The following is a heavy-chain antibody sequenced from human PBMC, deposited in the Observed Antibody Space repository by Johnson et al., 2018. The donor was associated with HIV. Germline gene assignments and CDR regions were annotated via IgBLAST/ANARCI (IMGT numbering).Heavy chain of an antibody. J-gene: IGHJ3*02. Sequence: VQLVESGGGLVKPGGSLRLSCAASGFTFSNVWMTWVRQAPGKGLEWVGRIKSKTSGGTADYAAPLKGRFTISRDDSKNTLYLQMNSLKTEDTAMYYCKGSGIAAAGDAFDIWGQGTMVTVSS. CDR2: IKSKTSGGTA. V-gene: IGHV3-15*01. D-gene: IGHD6-13*01. CDR1: GFTFSNVW. CDR3: KGSGIAAAGDAFDI.